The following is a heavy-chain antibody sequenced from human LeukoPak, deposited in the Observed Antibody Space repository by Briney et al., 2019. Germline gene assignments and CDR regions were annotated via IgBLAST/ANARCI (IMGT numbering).Heavy chain of an antibody. Sequence: PSETLSLTCTVSGGSISSYYWSWIRQPPGKGLEWIGYIYYSGSTNYNPSLKSRVTISVDTSKNQFSLKLSSVTAADTAVYYCARDIVGAPFDYWGQGTLVTVSS. V-gene: IGHV4-59*01. CDR3: ARDIVGAPFDY. CDR1: GGSISSYY. J-gene: IGHJ4*02. CDR2: IYYSGST. D-gene: IGHD1-26*01.